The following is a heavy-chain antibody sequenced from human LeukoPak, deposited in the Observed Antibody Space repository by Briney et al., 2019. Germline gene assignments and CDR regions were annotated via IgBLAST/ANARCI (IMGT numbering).Heavy chain of an antibody. Sequence: GGSLRLSCAASGFTFSDHYMGWVRQAPVKGLEWVGRIRNKANSYTTEYAASVKGRFTISRDDSKNSLYLQMNSLKTEDTAVYYCARVRGVTNNWFAPWGQGTLVTVSS. CDR3: ARVRGVTNNWFAP. V-gene: IGHV3-72*01. D-gene: IGHD3-10*01. CDR2: IRNKANSYTT. CDR1: GFTFSDHY. J-gene: IGHJ5*02.